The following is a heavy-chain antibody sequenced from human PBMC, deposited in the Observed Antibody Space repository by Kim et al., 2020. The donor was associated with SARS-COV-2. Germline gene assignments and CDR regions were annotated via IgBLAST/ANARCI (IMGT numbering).Heavy chain of an antibody. Sequence: ASVKVSCKASGYTFTGYYMHWVRQAPGQGLEWMGWINPNSGGTNYAQKFQGRVTMTRDTSISTAYMELSRLRSDDTAVYYCARDRQGVPAASYYYYYYMDVWGKGTTVTVSS. CDR3: ARDRQGVPAASYYYYYYMDV. CDR2: INPNSGGT. CDR1: GYTFTGYY. V-gene: IGHV1-2*02. D-gene: IGHD2-2*01. J-gene: IGHJ6*03.